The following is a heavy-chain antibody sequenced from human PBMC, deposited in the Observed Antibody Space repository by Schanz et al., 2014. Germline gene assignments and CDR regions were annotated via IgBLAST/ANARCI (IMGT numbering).Heavy chain of an antibody. D-gene: IGHD3-10*01. Sequence: EVQLVASGGGLVQPGGSLRLSCAASGFAVDNYYMSCVRQAPGRGLEWVSAISGRDGSTYYADSVRGRFTISRDNSKITLYLQINSLRAEDTAVYYCAMIGGSVFDYWAQGTLVTVSS. CDR3: AMIGGSVFDY. J-gene: IGHJ4*02. V-gene: IGHV3-23*04. CDR2: ISGRDGST. CDR1: GFAVDNYY.